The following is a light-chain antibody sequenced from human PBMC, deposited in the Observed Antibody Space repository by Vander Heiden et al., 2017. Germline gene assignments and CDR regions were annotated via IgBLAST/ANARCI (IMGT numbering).Light chain of an antibody. CDR3: MQALQIMYT. CDR2: LGS. CDR1: QSLLHSNGYNY. V-gene: IGKV2-28*01. Sequence: DIVMTQSPLSLPVTPGEPASISCRSSQSLLHSNGYNYLDWYLQKPGQSPQLLIYLGSNRASGVPDRFSGSGSGTDFTLKISRVEAEDVGVYYCMQALQIMYTFGQGTKLXIK. J-gene: IGKJ2*01.